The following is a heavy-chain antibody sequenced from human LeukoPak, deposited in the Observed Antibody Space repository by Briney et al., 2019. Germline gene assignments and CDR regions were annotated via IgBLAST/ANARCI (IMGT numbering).Heavy chain of an antibody. J-gene: IGHJ6*04. Sequence: GGSLRLSCAASGFTFSSYSMNWVRQAPGKGQEWVSYISSSSSTIYYADSVKGRFTISRDNAKNSLYLQMNSLRAEDTAVYYCAELGITMIGGVWGKGTTVTISS. CDR3: AELGITMIGGV. CDR2: ISSSSSTI. CDR1: GFTFSSYS. D-gene: IGHD3-10*02. V-gene: IGHV3-48*01.